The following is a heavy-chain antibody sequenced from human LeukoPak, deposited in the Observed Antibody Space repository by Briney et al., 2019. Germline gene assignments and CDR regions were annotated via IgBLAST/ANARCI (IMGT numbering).Heavy chain of an antibody. CDR2: IYHGGST. D-gene: IGHD7-27*01. V-gene: IGHV4-38-2*02. CDR1: GYSISSGYY. J-gene: IGHJ4*02. CDR3: ARAERANWEVPTDFDY. Sequence: SETLSLTCTVSGYSISSGYYWGWIRQPPGKGLEWIGSIYHGGSTYYNPSLKSRVTISVDTSKNQFSLKLSSVTAADTAVYYCARAERANWEVPTDFDYWGQGTLVTVSS.